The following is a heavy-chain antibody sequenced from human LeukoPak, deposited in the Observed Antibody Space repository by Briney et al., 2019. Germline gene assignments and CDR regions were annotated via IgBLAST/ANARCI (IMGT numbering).Heavy chain of an antibody. J-gene: IGHJ4*02. CDR3: AREGKAVWWLPIFLDY. CDR1: GYTFTSCG. D-gene: IGHD5-12*01. V-gene: IGHV1-18*01. Sequence: GASVKVSCKATGYTFTSCGNSWVRQAPGQGLEWMGWISAYNGSTNYAQKLKGRVTMNTDTSTSTPTMELRSLRSDDTDVYFCAREGKAVWWLPIFLDYWGQGTLVTVSS. CDR2: ISAYNGST.